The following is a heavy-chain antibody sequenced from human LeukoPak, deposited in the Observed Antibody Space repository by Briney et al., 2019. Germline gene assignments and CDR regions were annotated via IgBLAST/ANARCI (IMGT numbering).Heavy chain of an antibody. D-gene: IGHD3-3*01. J-gene: IGHJ4*02. V-gene: IGHV3-23*01. Sequence: GGSLRLSCAASGFTFSNYAMSWVRQAPGKGLEWVSAISGRGGSTYYADSVKGRFTISRDNSKNTLYLQMNSLRAQDTAVYYCAKGGYDFWSGYYIYFDYWGQGTLVTVSS. CDR1: GFTFSNYA. CDR2: ISGRGGST. CDR3: AKGGYDFWSGYYIYFDY.